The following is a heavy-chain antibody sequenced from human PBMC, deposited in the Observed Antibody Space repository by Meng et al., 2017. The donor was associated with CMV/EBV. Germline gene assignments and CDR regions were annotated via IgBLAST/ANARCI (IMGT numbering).Heavy chain of an antibody. J-gene: IGHJ4*02. CDR3: AKDIVLMVYAIGLDY. CDR1: GFTFSSYD. D-gene: IGHD2-8*01. CDR2: ISGSGGST. Sequence: GESLKISCAVSGFTFSSYDLSWVRQAPGKGLEWVSAISGSGGSTYYADSVKGRFTISRDNSKNTLYLQMNSLRAEDTAVYYCAKDIVLMVYAIGLDYWGQGTLVTVSS. V-gene: IGHV3-23*01.